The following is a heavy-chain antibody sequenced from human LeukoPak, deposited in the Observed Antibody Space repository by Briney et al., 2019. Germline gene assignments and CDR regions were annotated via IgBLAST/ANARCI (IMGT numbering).Heavy chain of an antibody. CDR1: GFTFNNYA. D-gene: IGHD3-10*02. CDR3: AKCSASYYNDAFDI. CDR2: IRGGGGHT. V-gene: IGHV3-23*01. J-gene: IGHJ3*02. Sequence: GGSLRLSCAASGFTFNNYAMNWVCQAPGKGLEWLSYIRGGGGHTRYSDSVKGRFTISKNNSKNMLYLQMNSLRAEDTAIYYCAKCSASYYNDAFDIWGRGTMVTVSS.